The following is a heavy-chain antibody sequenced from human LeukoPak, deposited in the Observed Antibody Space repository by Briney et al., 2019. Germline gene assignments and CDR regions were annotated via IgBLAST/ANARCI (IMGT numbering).Heavy chain of an antibody. CDR3: ARDFTGWFGP. J-gene: IGHJ5*02. Sequence: SETLSLTCTVSGGSIINGNFYWSWIRQPPGKGLEWVGYIYYSGGTYYNPSLKSRVTISVDTSKNQFSLKLSSVTAADTAVYYCARDFTGWFGPWGQGTLVTVSS. CDR2: IYYSGGT. CDR1: GGSIINGNFY. D-gene: IGHD2-8*02. V-gene: IGHV4-30-4*08.